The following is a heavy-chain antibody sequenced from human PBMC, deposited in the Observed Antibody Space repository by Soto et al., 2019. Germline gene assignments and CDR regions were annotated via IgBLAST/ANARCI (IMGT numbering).Heavy chain of an antibody. D-gene: IGHD5-18*01. Sequence: QVQLVESGGGVVQPGRSLRLSCAASGFTFSSYAMHWVRQAPGKGLEWVAVISYDGSKKYYADSVKGRFTISRDNSKNTLYLQMNSLRAEDTAVYYCAREGEGGYSYGDKYYYYGMDVWGQGTTVTVSS. J-gene: IGHJ6*02. CDR3: AREGEGGYSYGDKYYYYGMDV. CDR1: GFTFSSYA. CDR2: ISYDGSKK. V-gene: IGHV3-30-3*01.